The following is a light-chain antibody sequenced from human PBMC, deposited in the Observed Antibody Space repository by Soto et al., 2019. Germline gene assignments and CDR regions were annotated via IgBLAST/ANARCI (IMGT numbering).Light chain of an antibody. CDR3: QQRRNWPRLA. CDR1: QSVSTY. J-gene: IGKJ4*01. CDR2: DAS. Sequence: EIVLTQSPATLSLSPGERATLSCRASQSVSTYLAWYQQKPGQAPRLLIYDASNRATGIPARFTGSGSGTDFTLTISCLEPEDFAVYYCQQRRNWPRLAFGGGTKVDIK. V-gene: IGKV3-11*01.